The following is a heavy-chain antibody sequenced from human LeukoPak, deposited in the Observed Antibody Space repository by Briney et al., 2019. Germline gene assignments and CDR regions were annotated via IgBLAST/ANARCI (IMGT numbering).Heavy chain of an antibody. J-gene: IGHJ5*02. V-gene: IGHV4-30-2*01. CDR2: IYHSGST. Sequence: SQTLSLTCAVSGGSISSGGYSWSWIRQPPGKGLEWIGYIYHSGSTYYNPSLKSRVTISVDRSKNQFSLKLSSVIAAGTAVYYCARVEDYYGSGMIDPWGQGTLVTVSS. CDR3: ARVEDYYGSGMIDP. CDR1: GGSISSGGYS. D-gene: IGHD3-10*01.